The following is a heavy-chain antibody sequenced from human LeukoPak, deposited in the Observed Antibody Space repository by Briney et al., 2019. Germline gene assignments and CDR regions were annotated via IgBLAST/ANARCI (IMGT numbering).Heavy chain of an antibody. CDR2: INPNSGGT. Sequence: ASVKVSCKASGYTFTGYYMHWVRQAPGQGLEWMGWINPNSGGTNYAQKFQGRVTMTRDTSISTAYMELSRLRSDDTAVYYCARAMSLSVPAAIPYCYYGMDVWGQGTTVTVSS. V-gene: IGHV1-2*02. D-gene: IGHD2-2*01. CDR3: ARAMSLSVPAAIPYCYYGMDV. J-gene: IGHJ6*02. CDR1: GYTFTGYY.